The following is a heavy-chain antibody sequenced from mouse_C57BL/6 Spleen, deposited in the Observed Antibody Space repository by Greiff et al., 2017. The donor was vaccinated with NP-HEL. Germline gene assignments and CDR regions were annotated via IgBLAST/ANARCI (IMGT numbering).Heavy chain of an antibody. CDR1: GYTFTSYW. D-gene: IGHD1-1*01. Sequence: VQLQQSGAELVKPGASVKLSCKASGYTFTSYWMHWVKQRPGQGLEWIGMIHPNSGSTNYNEKFKSKATLTVDKSSSTAYMQLSSLTSEDSAVYYCARSDYYGSRVYYAMDYWGQGTSVTVSS. V-gene: IGHV1-64*01. CDR3: ARSDYYGSRVYYAMDY. J-gene: IGHJ4*01. CDR2: IHPNSGST.